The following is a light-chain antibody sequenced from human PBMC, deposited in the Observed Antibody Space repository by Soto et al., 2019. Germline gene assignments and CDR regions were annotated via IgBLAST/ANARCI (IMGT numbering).Light chain of an antibody. J-gene: IGKJ3*01. V-gene: IGKV3-15*01. Sequence: EIVMTQSPATLSVSPGETATLSCRASQSVGSHLAWYQQKPGQAPRLLIYGAYYRATGIPARFSGSGSETDFTLTISSLQSEDFAVYYCQQYNNWPPFTFGLGTKVDV. CDR3: QQYNNWPPFT. CDR1: QSVGSH. CDR2: GAY.